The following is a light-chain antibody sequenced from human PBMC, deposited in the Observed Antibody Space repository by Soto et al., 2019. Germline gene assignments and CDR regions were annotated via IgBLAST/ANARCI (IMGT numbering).Light chain of an antibody. CDR3: QQYITLPHA. CDR1: QSVTNNF. V-gene: IGKV3-20*01. Sequence: ENVLTQSPGTLSLSPGERATLSCRASQSVTNNFFAWYQQRPGQAPRLLIYGISNRATGIPDRFSGSGSGTDFTLTISRLEPEDFVMYYWQQYITLPHAFRQGTKLEVK. CDR2: GIS. J-gene: IGKJ2*01.